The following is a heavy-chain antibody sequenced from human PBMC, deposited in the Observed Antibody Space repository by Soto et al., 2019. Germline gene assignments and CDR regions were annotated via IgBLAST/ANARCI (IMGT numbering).Heavy chain of an antibody. CDR3: AIDRAHYDVWGHNERGLDV. V-gene: IGHV3-9*01. CDR1: GFTFEDSV. J-gene: IGHJ6*02. D-gene: IGHD3-3*01. CDR2: ISWNSDVK. Sequence: GGSLRLSCVVSGFTFEDSVMHWVRQVPGKGLEWVSGISWNSDVKGYADSVRGRFTISRDNARNSLFLQMTSLRGEDSALYYCAIDRAHYDVWGHNERGLDVWGQGTAVTVSS.